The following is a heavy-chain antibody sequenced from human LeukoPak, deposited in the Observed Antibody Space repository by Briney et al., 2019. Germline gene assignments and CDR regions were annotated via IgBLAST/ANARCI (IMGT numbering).Heavy chain of an antibody. J-gene: IGHJ6*03. CDR3: ASPGYCSSTSCYYYYMDV. Sequence: PSETLSLTCAVYGGSFSGYYWSWIRQPPGKGLEWIGEINHSGSTNYNPSLKSRVTISVDTSKNQFSLKLSSVTAADTAVYYCASPGYCSSTSCYYYYMDVWGKGTTVTVSS. V-gene: IGHV4-34*01. CDR1: GGSFSGYY. CDR2: INHSGST. D-gene: IGHD2-2*01.